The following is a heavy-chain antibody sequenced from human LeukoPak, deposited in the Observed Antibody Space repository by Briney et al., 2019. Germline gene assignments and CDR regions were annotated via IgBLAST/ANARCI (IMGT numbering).Heavy chain of an antibody. Sequence: ASVKVSCKVSGYTLTELSMHWVRQAPGKGLEWMGGFDPEDGETIYAQKFQGRVTMTEDTSTDTAYMEPSSLRSEDTAVYYCATGSSSNGAFDIWGQGTMVTVSS. CDR1: GYTLTELS. CDR3: ATGSSSNGAFDI. D-gene: IGHD2-2*01. J-gene: IGHJ3*02. V-gene: IGHV1-24*01. CDR2: FDPEDGET.